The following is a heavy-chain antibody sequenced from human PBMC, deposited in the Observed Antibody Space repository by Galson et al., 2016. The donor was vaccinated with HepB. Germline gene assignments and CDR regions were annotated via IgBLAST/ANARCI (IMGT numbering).Heavy chain of an antibody. CDR1: SESIGSGDYY. CDR2: IYHSGTTST. J-gene: IGHJ4*02. D-gene: IGHD3-16*01. CDR3: ARDLGRNGGFDC. V-gene: IGHV4-61*08. Sequence: MSLTCTVSSESIGSGDYYWSWIRQPPGKGLEWIGYIYHSGTTSTTYNPSLRSRVTISVDTSKNQFSLKLSSMTAADTAVYYCARDLGRNGGFDCWGQGTLVTVSS.